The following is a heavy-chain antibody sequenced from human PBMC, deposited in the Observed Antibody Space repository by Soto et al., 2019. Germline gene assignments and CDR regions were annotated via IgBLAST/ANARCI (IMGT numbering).Heavy chain of an antibody. Sequence: SETLSLTCAVSGGSISSGGYSWSWIRQPPGKGLEWIGYIYHSGSTYYNPSLKSRVTISVDRSKNQFSLKLSSVTAADTAVYYCARDYYEVLGDAFDMWGQGTMDTI. CDR2: IYHSGST. J-gene: IGHJ3*02. D-gene: IGHD3-22*01. CDR3: ARDYYEVLGDAFDM. CDR1: GGSISSGGYS. V-gene: IGHV4-30-2*01.